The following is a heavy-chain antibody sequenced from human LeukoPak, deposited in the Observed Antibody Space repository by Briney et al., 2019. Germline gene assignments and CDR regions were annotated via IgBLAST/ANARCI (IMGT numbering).Heavy chain of an antibody. CDR2: ISFDGSNK. D-gene: IGHD6-13*01. J-gene: IGHJ6*03. V-gene: IGHV3-30*04. CDR1: VFTFSSYA. CDR3: AILGYSSSWYLSSALYPPESYYYYYYMDV. Sequence: GRALRLSCAPSVFTFSSYAMRWVRQAPGKGVDGVAVISFDGSNKYYADSAKGRFTISRDNSKNTLYLQMNSLRAEDTAVYYCAILGYSSSWYLSSALYPPESYYYYYYMDVWGKGTTVTVSS.